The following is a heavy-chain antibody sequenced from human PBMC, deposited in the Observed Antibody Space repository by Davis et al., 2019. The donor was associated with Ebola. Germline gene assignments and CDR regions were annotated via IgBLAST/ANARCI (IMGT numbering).Heavy chain of an antibody. Sequence: GGSLRPSCAASGFTSSGFTMNWVRQAPGKGLEWVSYISSGGGTIYYADSVKGRFTISRDNAKNSLYLQMNRLRDEDTAVYYCARDRSGDYVIDYWGQGALVTVSS. CDR3: ARDRSGDYVIDY. CDR2: ISSGGGTI. J-gene: IGHJ4*02. D-gene: IGHD2-21*02. V-gene: IGHV3-48*02. CDR1: GFTSSGFT.